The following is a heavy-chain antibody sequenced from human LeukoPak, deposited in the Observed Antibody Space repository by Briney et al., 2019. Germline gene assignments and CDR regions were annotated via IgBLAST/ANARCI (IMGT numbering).Heavy chain of an antibody. Sequence: GSSVKVSCKASGGTFISYAISWVRQAPGQGLEWMGGIIPIFGTANYAQKFQGRVTITADESTSTAYMELSSLRSEDTAVYYCARERRYFDWLLYKNYYYYGMDVWGQGTTVTVSS. CDR3: ARERRYFDWLLYKNYYYYGMDV. D-gene: IGHD3-9*01. V-gene: IGHV1-69*01. J-gene: IGHJ6*02. CDR2: IIPIFGTA. CDR1: GGTFISYA.